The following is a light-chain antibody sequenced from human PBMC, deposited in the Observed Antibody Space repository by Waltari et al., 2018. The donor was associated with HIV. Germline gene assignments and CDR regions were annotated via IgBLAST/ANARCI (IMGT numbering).Light chain of an antibody. V-gene: IGKV3-15*01. CDR2: GAS. CDR3: QQYHNWPRT. CDR1: QSVSSN. Sequence: EIVMTQSPATLSVSPGEKVTLSCRASQSVSSNLAWYQLKPGQAPGLLIYGASTRAAGIPARFSGSGAGREFTLSISSLQSEDFAVYYCQQYHNWPRTFGQGTKVEI. J-gene: IGKJ1*01.